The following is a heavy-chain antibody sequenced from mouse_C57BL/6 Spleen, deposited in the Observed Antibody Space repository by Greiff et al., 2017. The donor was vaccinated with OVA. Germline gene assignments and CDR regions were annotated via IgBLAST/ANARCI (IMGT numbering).Heavy chain of an antibody. D-gene: IGHD2-5*01. CDR3: ARRGDSNGYFDV. J-gene: IGHJ1*03. CDR2: IDPSDSET. CDR1: GYTFTSYW. V-gene: IGHV1-52*01. Sequence: VQLQQPGAELVRPGSSVKLSCKASGYTFTSYWMHWVKQRPIQGLEWIGNIDPSDSETHYNQKFKDKATLTVDKSSSTAYMQLSSLTSEDSAVYCCARRGDSNGYFDVWGTGTTVTVSS.